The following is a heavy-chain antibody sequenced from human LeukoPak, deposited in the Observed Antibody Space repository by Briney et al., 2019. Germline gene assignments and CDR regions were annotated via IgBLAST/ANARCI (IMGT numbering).Heavy chain of an antibody. Sequence: GGSLRLSCAASGFTFSSYAMGWVRQAPGKGLEWVSAISGSGGSTYYADSVKGRFTISRDNSKNTLYLQMNSLRAEDTAVYYCAKIDTVTTYYYYYMDVWGKGTTVTVSS. V-gene: IGHV3-23*01. D-gene: IGHD4-17*01. J-gene: IGHJ6*03. CDR1: GFTFSSYA. CDR2: ISGSGGST. CDR3: AKIDTVTTYYYYYMDV.